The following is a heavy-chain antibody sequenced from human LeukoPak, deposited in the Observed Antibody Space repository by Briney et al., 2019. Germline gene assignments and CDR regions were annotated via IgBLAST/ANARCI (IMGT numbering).Heavy chain of an antibody. CDR2: IKQDGSDK. J-gene: IGHJ4*02. CDR3: ARSLGYCSAGSCFPFDY. D-gene: IGHD2-15*01. CDR1: GFTFSDYG. V-gene: IGHV3-7*05. Sequence: PGRFLRLSCAASGFTFSDYGMHWVRQAPGKGLEWVANIKQDGSDKYYVDSVKGRFTISRDNAKNSLYLQMNSLRAEDTAVYYCARSLGYCSAGSCFPFDYWGQGTLVTVSS.